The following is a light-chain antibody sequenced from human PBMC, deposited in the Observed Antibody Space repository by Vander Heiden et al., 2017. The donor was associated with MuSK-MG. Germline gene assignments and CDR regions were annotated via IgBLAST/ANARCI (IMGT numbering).Light chain of an antibody. CDR2: LGS. CDR1: QSLLHSNGYNY. V-gene: IGKV2-28*01. Sequence: DIVMTQSPLSLPVTPGEPASSSCRSSQSLLHSNGYNYLDWYLQKPGQSPQLLIYLGSNRASGVPDRFSGSGSGTDFTLKISRVEAEDVGVYYCMQALQTPLTFGGETKVEIK. J-gene: IGKJ4*01. CDR3: MQALQTPLT.